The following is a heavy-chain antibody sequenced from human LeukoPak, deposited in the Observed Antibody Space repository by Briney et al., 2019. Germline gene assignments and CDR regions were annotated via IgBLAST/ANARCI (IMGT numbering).Heavy chain of an antibody. J-gene: IGHJ6*02. CDR3: ARVLGTRYYYYGMDV. D-gene: IGHD7-27*01. V-gene: IGHV4-59*01. CDR1: GGSISSYY. CDR2: IYYSGST. Sequence: SETLSHTCTVSGGSISSYYWSWIRQPPGKGLEWIGYIYYSGSTNYNPSLKSRVTISVDTSKNQFSLKLSSVTAADTAVYYCARVLGTRYYYYGMDVWGQGTTVTVSS.